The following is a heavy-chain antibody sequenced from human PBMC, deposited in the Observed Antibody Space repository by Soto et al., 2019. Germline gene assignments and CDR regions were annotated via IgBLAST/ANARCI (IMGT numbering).Heavy chain of an antibody. CDR1: GFTFSSYG. CDR3: ARPLCSGGSCPLDY. Sequence: GGSLRLSCAASGFTFSSYGMHWVRQAPGKGLEWVAVISYDGSNKYYADSVKGRFTISRDNSKNTLYLQMNSLRAEDTAVYYCARPLCSGGSCPLDYWGQGTLVTVSS. J-gene: IGHJ4*02. V-gene: IGHV3-30*03. D-gene: IGHD2-15*01. CDR2: ISYDGSNK.